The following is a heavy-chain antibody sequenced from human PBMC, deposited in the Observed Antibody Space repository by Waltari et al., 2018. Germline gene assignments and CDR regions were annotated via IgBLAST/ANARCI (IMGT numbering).Heavy chain of an antibody. V-gene: IGHV3-33*03. CDR2: TWSDGSVE. CDR3: AKDAFGNTYLDY. D-gene: IGHD3-10*01. CDR1: GFSLRNYG. Sequence: QVQLVESGGGVVQPGKSLRLSCVASGFSLRNYGMHWVRQTPGRGREWVALTWSDGSVEDDADSGRGRVTVSRDNSKNILYLDMDSLRVDDTATYYCAKDAFGNTYLDYWGQGTLVTVSS. J-gene: IGHJ4*02.